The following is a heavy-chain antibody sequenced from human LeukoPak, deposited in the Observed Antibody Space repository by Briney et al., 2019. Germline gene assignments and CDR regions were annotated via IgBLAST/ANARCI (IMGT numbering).Heavy chain of an antibody. CDR3: AKTTGFMAAAVDF. D-gene: IGHD6-13*01. CDR1: GFTFSSHA. J-gene: IGHJ4*02. Sequence: GGSLRLSCAASGFTFSSHAMTWFRQAPGKGLEWVSGITGSGGGTFYADSVMGRFTVSRDNSKNTLFLQMNSLRAEDTAVYYCAKTTGFMAAAVDFWGQGTLVTVSS. CDR2: ITGSGGGT. V-gene: IGHV3-23*01.